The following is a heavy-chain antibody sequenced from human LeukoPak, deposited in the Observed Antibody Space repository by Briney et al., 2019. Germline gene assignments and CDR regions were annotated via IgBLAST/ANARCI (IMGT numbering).Heavy chain of an antibody. CDR3: ARTLWSDILTGSLVGAFDI. D-gene: IGHD3-9*01. J-gene: IGHJ3*02. CDR2: FDPEDGET. V-gene: IGHV1-24*01. CDR1: GYTLTELS. Sequence: ASVKVSCKVSGYTLTELSMHWVRQAPGKGLEWMGGFDPEDGETIYAQKFQGRVTMTEDTSTDTAYMELSSLRSEDTAVYYCARTLWSDILTGSLVGAFDIWGQGTMVTVSS.